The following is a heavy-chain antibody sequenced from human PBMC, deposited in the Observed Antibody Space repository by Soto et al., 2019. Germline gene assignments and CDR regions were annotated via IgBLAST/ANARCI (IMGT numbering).Heavy chain of an antibody. CDR1: GYTFTSYG. D-gene: IGHD1-26*01. CDR3: ARDPPVVGATSWFDP. V-gene: IGHV1-18*01. Sequence: ASVKVSCKASGYTFTSYGISWVRQAPGQGLEWMGWISAYNGNTNYAQKLQGRVTMTTDTSTSTAYMELRSLRSGDTAVYYCARDPPVVGATSWFDPWGQGTLVTVSS. CDR2: ISAYNGNT. J-gene: IGHJ5*02.